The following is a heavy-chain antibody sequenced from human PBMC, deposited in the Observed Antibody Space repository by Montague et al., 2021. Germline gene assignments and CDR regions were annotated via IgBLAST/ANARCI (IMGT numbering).Heavy chain of an antibody. CDR2: IWYDGSNK. J-gene: IGHJ4*02. CDR1: GFTFSNYG. D-gene: IGHD3-10*01. Sequence: SLRLSCAASGFTFSNYGMSWVRQAPGKGLEWVAVIWYDGSNKFYADSAKGRFTISRDNSKNTLYLQMNNLRAEDTAMYYCAREVAPGSGSNSVDYWGQGTLVTVSS. CDR3: AREVAPGSGSNSVDY. V-gene: IGHV3-33*08.